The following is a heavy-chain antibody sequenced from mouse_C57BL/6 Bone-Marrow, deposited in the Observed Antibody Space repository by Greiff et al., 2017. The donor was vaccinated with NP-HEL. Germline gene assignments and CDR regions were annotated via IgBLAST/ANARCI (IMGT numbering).Heavy chain of an antibody. D-gene: IGHD1-1*01. J-gene: IGHJ1*03. CDR3: ARRDYGSSLYWYFDV. Sequence: EVKVVESGGDLVKPGGSLKLSCAASGFTFSSYGMSWVRQTPDKRLEWVATISSGGSYTYYPDSVKGRFTISRDNAKNTLYLQMSSLKSEDTAMYYCARRDYGSSLYWYFDVWGTGTTVTVSS. CDR2: ISSGGSYT. V-gene: IGHV5-6*02. CDR1: GFTFSSYG.